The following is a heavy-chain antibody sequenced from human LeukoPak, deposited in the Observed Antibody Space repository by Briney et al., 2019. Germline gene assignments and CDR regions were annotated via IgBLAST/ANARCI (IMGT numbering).Heavy chain of an antibody. CDR1: GGSISSYY. CDR3: ARHLEAGSSSWFDP. V-gene: IGHV4-59*08. CDR2: IYYSGST. D-gene: IGHD3-10*01. Sequence: SETLSPTCTVSGGSISSYYWSWIRQPPGKGLEWIGYIYYSGSTNYNPSLKSRVTISVDTSKNQFSLKLSSVTAAGTAVYYCARHLEAGSSSWFDPWGQGTLVTVSS. J-gene: IGHJ5*02.